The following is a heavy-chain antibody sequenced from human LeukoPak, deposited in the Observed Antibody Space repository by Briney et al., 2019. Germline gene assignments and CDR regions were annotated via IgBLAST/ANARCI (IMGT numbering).Heavy chain of an antibody. V-gene: IGHV1-8*02. D-gene: IGHD1-26*01. CDR2: MNPNSGNT. J-gene: IGHJ4*02. CDR1: GGTFSSYV. CDR3: ARRRGSWSFDY. Sequence: GASVKVSCTASGGTFSSYVISWVRQAPGQGLEWMGWMNPNSGNTGYAQKFQGRVTMTRNTSISTAYMELSSLRSEDTAVYYCARRRGSWSFDYWGQGTLVTVSS.